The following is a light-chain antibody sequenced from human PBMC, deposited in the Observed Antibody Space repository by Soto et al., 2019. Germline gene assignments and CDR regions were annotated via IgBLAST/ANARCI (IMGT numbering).Light chain of an antibody. J-gene: IGLJ1*01. V-gene: IGLV2-14*03. CDR3: SSYTSSSTRV. CDR2: EVS. CDR1: SSDVGAYDY. Sequence: QSVLTQPASVSASPGQSITISCTGTSSDVGAYDYVSWYQQHPDKAPKLMIYEVSNRPSGVSNRFSGPKSVNTATLTISGLQADDEADYYCSSYTSSSTRVFGNGTKVTVL.